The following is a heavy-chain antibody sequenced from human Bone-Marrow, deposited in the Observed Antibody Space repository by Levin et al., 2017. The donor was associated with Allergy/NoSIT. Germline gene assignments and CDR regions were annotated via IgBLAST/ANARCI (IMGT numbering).Heavy chain of an antibody. D-gene: IGHD4-17*01. J-gene: IGHJ3*01. CDR2: MYYRGST. CDR1: GGAISSGEYY. Sequence: PSETLSLTCTISGGAISSGEYYWSWIRQPPGTGLEWIGYMYYRGSTYYNPSLKSRVTISVDTSKNQFSLNLYSVTAADTAVYYCARTRTTVLVAFDVWGQGTVVTVSS. V-gene: IGHV4-30-4*01. CDR3: ARTRTTVLVAFDV.